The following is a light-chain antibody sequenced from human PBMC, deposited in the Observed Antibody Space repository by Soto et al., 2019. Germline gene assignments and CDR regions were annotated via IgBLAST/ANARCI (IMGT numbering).Light chain of an antibody. CDR2: GAS. CDR3: HQYGSSPFT. V-gene: IGKV3-20*01. Sequence: EIVLTQSPGTLSLSPGERATLSCRASQSVSSSYLAWYQQKPGQAPRLLIYGASSRATGIPDRFSGSGSGTSFTLTISRLEPEYFAVYYCHQYGSSPFTFGPGTKVDIK. J-gene: IGKJ3*01. CDR1: QSVSSSY.